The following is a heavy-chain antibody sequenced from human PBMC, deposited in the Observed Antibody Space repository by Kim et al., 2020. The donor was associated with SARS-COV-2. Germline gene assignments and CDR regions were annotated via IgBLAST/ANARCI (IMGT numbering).Heavy chain of an antibody. J-gene: IGHJ3*02. Sequence: GGSLRLSCAXSGFTFSDSAMYWVRQASGKGLEWVGRIRSKTNSYATAYDVSVKGRFIISRDDSKNTAYLQMNSLKTEDTAIYYCTRVPPYSNSWWDAFDIWGQGTMVTVSS. D-gene: IGHD6-13*01. CDR2: IRSKTNSYAT. CDR1: GFTFSDSA. V-gene: IGHV3-73*01. CDR3: TRVPPYSNSWWDAFDI.